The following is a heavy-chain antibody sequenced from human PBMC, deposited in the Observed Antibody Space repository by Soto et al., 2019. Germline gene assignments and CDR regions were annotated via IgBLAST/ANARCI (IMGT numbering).Heavy chain of an antibody. CDR2: ISAHNGNT. J-gene: IGHJ4*02. Sequence: QVNLVQSGAEVKKPGASVKVSCKASGYTFTSYGITWVRQAPGQGLEWMGWISAHNGNTDYAQKLQGRVIVTRDTSTSTAYMELRSLRSDDRAVYYCARGRYGDYWGQGALVTVSS. CDR1: GYTFTSYG. V-gene: IGHV1-18*01. D-gene: IGHD1-1*01. CDR3: ARGRYGDY.